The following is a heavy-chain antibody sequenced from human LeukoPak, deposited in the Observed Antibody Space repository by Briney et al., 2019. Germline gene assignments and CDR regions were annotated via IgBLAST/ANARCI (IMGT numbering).Heavy chain of an antibody. CDR2: ISSSSYI. J-gene: IGHJ4*02. CDR3: ARDNSDYDSSFFGY. Sequence: PGGSLRLSCAASGFTFSSYSMNWVRQAPGKGLEWVSSISSSSYIYYADSVKGRFTISRDNAKNSLFLQMNSLRAEDTAVYYCARDNSDYDSSFFGYWGQGTLVTVSS. V-gene: IGHV3-21*01. D-gene: IGHD3-22*01. CDR1: GFTFSSYS.